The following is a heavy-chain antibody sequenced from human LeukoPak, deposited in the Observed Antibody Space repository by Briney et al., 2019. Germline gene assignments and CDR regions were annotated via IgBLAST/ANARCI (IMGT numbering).Heavy chain of an antibody. Sequence: SETLSLTCTVSGGSISSTSFYWGWIRQPPGKGLEWIGSIYYSGNTYYNPSLKSRVTISVDTSRNQFSLRLSSVTAAETTAYYCVRVATNLIDSWGQGTLVTVSS. CDR2: IYYSGNT. V-gene: IGHV4-39*01. CDR1: GGSISSTSFY. CDR3: VRVATNLIDS. J-gene: IGHJ5*01. D-gene: IGHD5-12*01.